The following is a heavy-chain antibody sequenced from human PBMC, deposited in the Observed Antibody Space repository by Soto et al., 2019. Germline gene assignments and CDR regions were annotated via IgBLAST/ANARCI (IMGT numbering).Heavy chain of an antibody. J-gene: IGHJ2*01. CDR2: IIPDSGTA. D-gene: IGHD1-26*01. Sequence: QVQLVQSGAEVKKPGSSVKVSCRAFGVTFSTYGISWVRQAPRQGLEWMGGIIPDSGTADYAQKFLGRVTMTADEVTNTAYMELSSLTSEDTAVHYCASSPGSDSGGYYTSFGYFHLWGSGNLVTVAS. V-gene: IGHV1-69*01. CDR3: ASSPGSDSGGYYTSFGYFHL. CDR1: GVTFSTYG.